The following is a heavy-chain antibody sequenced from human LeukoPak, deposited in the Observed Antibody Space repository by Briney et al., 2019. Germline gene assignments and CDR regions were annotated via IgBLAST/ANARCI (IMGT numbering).Heavy chain of an antibody. V-gene: IGHV3-21*01. J-gene: IGHJ5*02. CDR1: GFTFSSYS. D-gene: IGHD6-19*01. CDR3: ARDREQWLRWFDP. CDR2: ISSSSSYI. Sequence: GGSLRLSCAASGFTFSSYSMNWVRQAPGKGLEWVSSISSSSSYIYYADSVKGRFTISRGNAKNSLYLQMNSLRAEDTAVYYCARDREQWLRWFDPWGQGTLVTVSS.